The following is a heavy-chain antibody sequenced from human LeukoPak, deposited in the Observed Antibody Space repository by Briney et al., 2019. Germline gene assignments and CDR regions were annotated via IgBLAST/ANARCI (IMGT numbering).Heavy chain of an antibody. V-gene: IGHV4-34*01. CDR2: INHSGST. CDR1: GGSFSGYY. Sequence: SETLSLTCAVYGGSFSGYYWSWIRQPPGKGLEWIGEINHSGSTNYNPSLKRRVTISVDTSKNQFTLKRSSVPSADTAVYYCARLDIWGQGTMVTVSS. J-gene: IGHJ3*02. CDR3: ARLDI.